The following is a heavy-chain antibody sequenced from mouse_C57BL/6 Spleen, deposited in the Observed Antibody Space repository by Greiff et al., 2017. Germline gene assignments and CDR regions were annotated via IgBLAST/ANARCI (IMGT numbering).Heavy chain of an antibody. CDR3: ARRTAQADGFAY. CDR1: GFNIKNTY. V-gene: IGHV14-3*01. CDR2: IDPANGNP. J-gene: IGHJ3*01. D-gene: IGHD3-2*02. Sequence: VQLQQSVAELVRPGASVKLSCTASGFNIKNTYMHWVKQRPEQGLEWIGRIDPANGNPKYAPKFPGKATITAAPSSNTAYLPLSSLTSADTAISYFARRTAQADGFAYWGQGTLVTVSA.